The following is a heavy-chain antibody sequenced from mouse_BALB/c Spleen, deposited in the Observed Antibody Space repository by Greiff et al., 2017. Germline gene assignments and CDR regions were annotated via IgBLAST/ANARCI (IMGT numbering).Heavy chain of an antibody. V-gene: IGHV14-3*02. CDR3: ARSGDNDPFDY. CDR1: GFNFKDTY. Sequence: VQLQQSGAELVKPGASVKLSCTASGFNFKDTYMHWVKQRPEQGLEWIGRIDPANGNTKYDPKFQGKATITADTSSNTAYLQLSSLTSEDTAVYYCARSGDNDPFDYWGKGTTLTVSS. J-gene: IGHJ2*01. D-gene: IGHD2-4*01. CDR2: IDPANGNT.